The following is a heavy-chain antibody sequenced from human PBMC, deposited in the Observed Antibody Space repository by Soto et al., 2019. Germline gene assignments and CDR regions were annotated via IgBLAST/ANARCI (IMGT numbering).Heavy chain of an antibody. V-gene: IGHV6-1*01. CDR3: AREPPRGGWKFYYYYYGMDV. Sequence: PSQTLSLTCAISGDSVSSNSAAWNWIRQSPSRGLEWPGRTYYRSKWYNDYAVSVKSRITINPDTSKNQFSLQLNSVTPEDTAVYYCAREPPRGGWKFYYYYYGMDVWGQGTTVTVSS. J-gene: IGHJ6*02. CDR1: GDSVSSNSAA. CDR2: TYYRSKWYN. D-gene: IGHD6-19*01.